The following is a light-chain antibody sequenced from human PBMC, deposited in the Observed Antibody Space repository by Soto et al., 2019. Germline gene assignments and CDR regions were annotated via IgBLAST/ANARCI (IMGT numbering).Light chain of an antibody. V-gene: IGLV2-14*01. J-gene: IGLJ1*01. CDR1: SGDVGGYNF. CDR2: EVR. CDR3: SSYTSSSTHYV. Sequence: QSVLTQPASVSGCPGQSITISCTGGSGDVGGYNFVSWYQQQPGKAPKLMIYEVRTRPSGVSNRFSGSKSGNTASLTISGLQAEDEADYYCSSYTSSSTHYVFGTGTKVTVL.